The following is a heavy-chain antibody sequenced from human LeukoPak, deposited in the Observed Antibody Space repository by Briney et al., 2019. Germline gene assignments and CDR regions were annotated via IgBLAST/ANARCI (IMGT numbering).Heavy chain of an antibody. D-gene: IGHD3-3*01. J-gene: IGHJ5*02. CDR3: ARDRAKVYYDFWSGYGEYNWFDP. CDR2: IYYSGST. V-gene: IGHV4-39*07. CDR1: GGSISSSSYY. Sequence: ASETLSLTCTVSGGSISSSSYYWGWIRQPPGKGLEWIGSIYYSGSTYYNPSLKSRVTISVDTSKNQFSLKLSSVTAADTAVYYCARDRAKVYYDFWSGYGEYNWFDPWGQGTLVTVSS.